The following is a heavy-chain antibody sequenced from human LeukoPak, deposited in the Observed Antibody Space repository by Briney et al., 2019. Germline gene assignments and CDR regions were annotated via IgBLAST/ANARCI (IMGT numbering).Heavy chain of an antibody. V-gene: IGHV3-48*03. J-gene: IGHJ4*02. Sequence: PGRSLRLSCAASGFTFSSYEMNWVRQAPGKGLEWVSYISSSGTTIYYADSVKGRFTISRDNAKNSLYLQMNSLRAEDTAVYYCARVEQQQFNYWGQGTLVTVSS. CDR2: ISSSGTTI. D-gene: IGHD6-13*01. CDR3: ARVEQQQFNY. CDR1: GFTFSSYE.